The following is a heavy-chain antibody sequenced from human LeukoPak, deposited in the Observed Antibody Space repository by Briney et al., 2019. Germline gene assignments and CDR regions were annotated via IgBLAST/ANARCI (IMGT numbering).Heavy chain of an antibody. D-gene: IGHD4-11*01. CDR3: ARVTTSYYYCMDV. CDR1: GGSISSYY. V-gene: IGHV4-59*01. Sequence: SETLSLTCTVSGGSISSYYWSWIRQPPGKGLEWIGYIYYSGSTNYNPSLKSRVTISVDTSKNQFSLKLSSVTAADTAVYYCARVTTSYYYCMDVWGKGTTVTVSS. CDR2: IYYSGST. J-gene: IGHJ6*03.